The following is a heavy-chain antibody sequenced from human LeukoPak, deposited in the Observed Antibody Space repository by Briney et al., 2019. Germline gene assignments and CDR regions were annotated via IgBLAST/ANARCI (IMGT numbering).Heavy chain of an antibody. CDR2: ISSSSSYI. V-gene: IGHV3-21*01. CDR1: GFTFSSYS. Sequence: PGGSLRLSCAASGFTFSSYSMNWVRQAPGKGLEWVSSISSSSSYIYYADSVKGRFTISRDNSKNTLYLQMNSLRAEDTAVYYCAKDLPTDSSGSLDYWGQGTLVTVSS. CDR3: AKDLPTDSSGSLDY. D-gene: IGHD3-22*01. J-gene: IGHJ4*02.